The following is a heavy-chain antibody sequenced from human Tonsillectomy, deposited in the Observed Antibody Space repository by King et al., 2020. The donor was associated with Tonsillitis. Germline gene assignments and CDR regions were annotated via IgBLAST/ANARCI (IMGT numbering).Heavy chain of an antibody. D-gene: IGHD1-1*01. Sequence: QLVQSGAEVRTPGASVTISCKTSGYRFTGYYLQWVRQAPGQGLEWVGWINPSSGATNYAQKFQGRVTMTRDTGISTTYMELTSLRSDDTAVYYCVREMYERNYHYLDFWRQGTVVTVSS. J-gene: IGHJ4*02. CDR2: INPSSGAT. V-gene: IGHV1-2*02. CDR3: VREMYERNYHYLDF. CDR1: GYRFTGYY.